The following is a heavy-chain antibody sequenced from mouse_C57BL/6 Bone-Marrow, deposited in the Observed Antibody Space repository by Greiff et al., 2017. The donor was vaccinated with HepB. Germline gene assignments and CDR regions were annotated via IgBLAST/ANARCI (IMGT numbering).Heavy chain of an antibody. CDR3: APYDYPGFDY. CDR2: IYPGDGDT. J-gene: IGHJ2*01. Sequence: VKVVESGAELVKPGASVKISCKASGYAFSSYWMNWVKQRPGKGLEWIGQIYPGDGDTNYNGKFKGKATLTADKSSSTAYMQLSSLTSEDSAVYFCAPYDYPGFDYWGQGTTLTVSS. V-gene: IGHV1-80*01. D-gene: IGHD2-4*01. CDR1: GYAFSSYW.